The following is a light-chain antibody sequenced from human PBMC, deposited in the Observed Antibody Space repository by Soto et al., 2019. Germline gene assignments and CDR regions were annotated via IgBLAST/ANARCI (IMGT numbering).Light chain of an antibody. Sequence: QSVLTQPPSVSGAPGQRVAISCTGSSSNIGAEYDVHWYQQLPGTAPKRLICGGNNRPSGVPDRFSGSKSGTSASLAITGLQPEDEADYYCQSYDSSLTTFVFGTGTKVTVL. J-gene: IGLJ1*01. CDR2: GGN. CDR1: SSNIGAEYD. CDR3: QSYDSSLTTFV. V-gene: IGLV1-40*01.